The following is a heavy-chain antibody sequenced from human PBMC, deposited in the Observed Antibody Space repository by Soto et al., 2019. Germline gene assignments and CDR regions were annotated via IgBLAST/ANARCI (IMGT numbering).Heavy chain of an antibody. V-gene: IGHV3-21*01. Sequence: GSLLLSCAASGFVFSDFQFNWVRQAPGGGLEWLSSITGTSAFTEYAESIEGRFTISRDNPNKLLFLHMDNLRPEDTAVYYCARDNLAFQGAFDLWGQGTLVTVSS. D-gene: IGHD3-16*01. J-gene: IGHJ4*02. CDR1: GFVFSDFQ. CDR3: ARDNLAFQGAFDL. CDR2: ITGTSAFT.